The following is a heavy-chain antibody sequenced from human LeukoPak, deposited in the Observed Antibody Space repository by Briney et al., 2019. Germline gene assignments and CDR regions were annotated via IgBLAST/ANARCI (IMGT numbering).Heavy chain of an antibody. CDR3: ARDRWGATAGRYYYGMDL. CDR1: GFTFSSYS. V-gene: IGHV3-48*02. CDR2: ISTSSSSI. J-gene: IGHJ6*02. D-gene: IGHD1-26*01. Sequence: GGSLRLSCAASGFTFSSYSMNWVRQAPGKGLEWVSYISTSSSSIYYADSVKGRFTLSRENAKNSLYLQMNSLRDEDTAVYFCARDRWGATAGRYYYGMDLWGQGTTVSVSS.